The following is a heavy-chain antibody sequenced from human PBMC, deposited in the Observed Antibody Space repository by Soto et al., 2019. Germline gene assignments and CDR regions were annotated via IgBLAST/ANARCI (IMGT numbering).Heavy chain of an antibody. CDR3: AKATATSGGAFEI. D-gene: IGHD1-1*01. CDR2: ILVGGSP. CDR1: GFICSSYD. J-gene: IGHJ3*02. V-gene: IGHV3-23*01. Sequence: LRLSCAVSGFICSSYDMSWVRQAPGKGLEWVSTILVGGSPHYEDSVKGRFTISRDTSKNTVYLQMNSLTAGDTAVYYCAKATATSGGAFEIYGQGAMVTVSS.